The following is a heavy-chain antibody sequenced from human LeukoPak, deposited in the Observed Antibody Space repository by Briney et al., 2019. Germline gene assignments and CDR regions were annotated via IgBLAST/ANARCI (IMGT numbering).Heavy chain of an antibody. CDR2: IIPIFGTA. J-gene: IGHJ2*01. V-gene: IGHV1-69*05. CDR1: GGTFSNYA. CDR3: ARDIAAAGAHFWYFDL. D-gene: IGHD6-13*01. Sequence: SVKVSCKASGGTFSNYAINWVRQAPGQGLEWMGGIIPIFGTANYAQKFQGRVTITTDESTSTAYMELSSLRSEDTAVYYCARDIAAAGAHFWYFDLWGRGTLVTVSS.